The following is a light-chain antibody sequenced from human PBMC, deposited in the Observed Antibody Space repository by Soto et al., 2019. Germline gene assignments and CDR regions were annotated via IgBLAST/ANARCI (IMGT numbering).Light chain of an antibody. CDR1: QGVRSN. J-gene: IGKJ5*01. Sequence: EIVMTQSPATPSVSPRERPTLSCRASQGVRSNLAWYQQKPGQPPRLLIYGASTRAPGIPARFSGFGSGTDFTLTISSLQSEDFAIYYCQQYNNWPAITVGQGTRLEIK. CDR2: GAS. CDR3: QQYNNWPAIT. V-gene: IGKV3D-15*01.